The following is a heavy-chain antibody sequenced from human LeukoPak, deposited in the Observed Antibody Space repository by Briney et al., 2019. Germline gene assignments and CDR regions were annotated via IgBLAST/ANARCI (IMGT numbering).Heavy chain of an antibody. Sequence: GGSLRLSCAASGSTFSSYAMSWVRQAPGKGLEWVSAISGSGGSTYYADSVKGRFTISRDNSKNTLYLQMNSLRAEDTAVYYCAKDFKVGARYIWDYWGQGTLVTVSS. CDR2: ISGSGGST. CDR1: GSTFSSYA. CDR3: AKDFKVGARYIWDY. D-gene: IGHD1-26*01. J-gene: IGHJ4*02. V-gene: IGHV3-23*01.